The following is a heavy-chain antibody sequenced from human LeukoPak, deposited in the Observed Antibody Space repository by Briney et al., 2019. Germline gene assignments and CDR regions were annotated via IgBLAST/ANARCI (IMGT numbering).Heavy chain of an antibody. CDR2: IYTSGST. Sequence: SETLSLTCTVSGGSISSYYWSWIQQPAGKGLEWIGRIYTSGSTNYNPSLKSRVTISVDTSKNQFSLKLSSVTAADTAVYYCARDGDYSNYAFDYWGQGTLVTVSS. J-gene: IGHJ4*02. D-gene: IGHD4-11*01. V-gene: IGHV4-4*07. CDR1: GGSISSYY. CDR3: ARDGDYSNYAFDY.